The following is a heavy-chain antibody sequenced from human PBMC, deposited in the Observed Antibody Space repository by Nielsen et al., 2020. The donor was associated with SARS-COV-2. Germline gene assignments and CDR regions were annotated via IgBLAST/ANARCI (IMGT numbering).Heavy chain of an antibody. V-gene: IGHV4-59*01. CDR2: IYYSGST. Sequence: SETLFLTCTVSGGSISSYYWSWIRQPPGKGLEWIGYIYYSGSTNYNPSLKSRVTISVDTSKNQFSLKLSSVTAADTAVYYCARVYYGDYVWPYYFDYWGQGTLVTVSS. J-gene: IGHJ4*02. CDR1: GGSISSYY. D-gene: IGHD4-17*01. CDR3: ARVYYGDYVWPYYFDY.